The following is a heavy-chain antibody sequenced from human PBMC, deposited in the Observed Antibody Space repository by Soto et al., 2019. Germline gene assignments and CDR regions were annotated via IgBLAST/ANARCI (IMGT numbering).Heavy chain of an antibody. D-gene: IGHD5-12*01. J-gene: IGHJ3*02. CDR1: XXXXTSXX. CDR2: ISAYNGNT. CDR3: ARRWLDAFDI. V-gene: IGHV1-18*01. Sequence: QVQLVQSGAEVKKXGXXVKVXXXAXXXXXTSXXXXWVRQAPGQGLEWMGWISAYNGNTNYAQKLQGRVTMTTDTSTSTAYMELRSLRSDDTAVYYCARRWLDAFDIWGQGTMVTVSS.